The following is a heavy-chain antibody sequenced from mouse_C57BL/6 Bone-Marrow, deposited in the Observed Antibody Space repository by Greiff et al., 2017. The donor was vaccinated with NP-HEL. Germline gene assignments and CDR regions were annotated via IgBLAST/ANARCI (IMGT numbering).Heavy chain of an antibody. CDR3: AEGGSDVGAMDY. D-gene: IGHD3-3*01. J-gene: IGHJ4*01. CDR2: IHPNSGST. CDR1: GYTFTSYW. Sequence: QVQLQQPGAELVKPGASVKLSCKASGYTFTSYWMHWVKQRPGQGLEWIGMIHPNSGSTNYNEKFKSKATLTVDKSSSTAYMQLSSLTSEDSAGYDCAEGGSDVGAMDYWGQGTSVTVSS. V-gene: IGHV1-64*01.